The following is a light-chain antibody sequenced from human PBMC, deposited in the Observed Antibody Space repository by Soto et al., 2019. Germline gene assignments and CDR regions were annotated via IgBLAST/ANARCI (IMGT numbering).Light chain of an antibody. Sequence: DIQMTQSPSSLSASIGDRVTITCRASENIRSYLNWYQQKPGKAPQLLIYAASTLQRCVQSRFSGGGSWTVFTLPISSLQPEELATDYCQQSFSAPPVTFGQGTRLDIK. CDR2: AAS. CDR3: QQSFSAPPVT. J-gene: IGKJ5*01. CDR1: ENIRSY. V-gene: IGKV1-39*01.